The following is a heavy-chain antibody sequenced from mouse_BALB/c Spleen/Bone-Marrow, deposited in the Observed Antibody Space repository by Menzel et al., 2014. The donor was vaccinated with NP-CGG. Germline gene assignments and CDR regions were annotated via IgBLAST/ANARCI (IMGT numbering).Heavy chain of an antibody. V-gene: IGHV2-2*02. CDR3: ARRGLYGYDFDY. J-gene: IGHJ2*01. D-gene: IGHD2-2*01. CDR2: IWSGGST. CDR1: GFSLISYG. Sequence: VKLVESGPGLVQPSQSLSITCTVSGFSLISYGAHWVRQSPGKGLEWLGVIWSGGSTDYNVAFISRLSISKDNSKSQVFFKMNSLQANDTAIYYCARRGLYGYDFDYWGQGTTLTVSS.